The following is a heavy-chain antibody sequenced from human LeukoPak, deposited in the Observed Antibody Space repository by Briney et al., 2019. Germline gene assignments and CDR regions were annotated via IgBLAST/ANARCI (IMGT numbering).Heavy chain of an antibody. CDR2: INGYNGNT. V-gene: IGHV1-18*01. CDR3: ARGTRARGTCDNCYSSSLDS. Sequence: ASVKVSCKASGYTFTSLHINWLRQAPGQGLEWMGWINGYNGNTHYSQNLQGRVTMTRDTSTNTAYLELRSLRFDDTAVYYCARGTRARGTCDNCYSSSLDSWGQGTLLTVSS. J-gene: IGHJ4*02. D-gene: IGHD2-15*01. CDR1: GYTFTSLH.